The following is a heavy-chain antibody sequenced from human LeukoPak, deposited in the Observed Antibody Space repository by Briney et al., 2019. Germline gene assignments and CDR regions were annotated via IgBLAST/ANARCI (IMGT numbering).Heavy chain of an antibody. D-gene: IGHD5-18*01. V-gene: IGHV1-2*02. CDR3: ATPSRYRYGYGWFDP. CDR1: GYTFTGYY. J-gene: IGHJ5*02. Sequence: ASVKVSCKASGYTFTGYYMHWVRQAPGQGLEWMGWINPNSGGTNYAQKFQGRVTMTRDTSISTAYMELSRLRSDDTAVYYCATPSRYRYGYGWFDPWGQGTLVTVSS. CDR2: INPNSGGT.